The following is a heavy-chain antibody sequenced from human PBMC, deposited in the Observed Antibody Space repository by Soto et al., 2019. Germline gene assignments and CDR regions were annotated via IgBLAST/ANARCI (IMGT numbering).Heavy chain of an antibody. CDR1: GYTFTSYA. J-gene: IGHJ6*03. Sequence: QVQLVQSGAEVKKPGASVKVSCKASGYTFTSYAMHWVRQAPGQRLEWMGWINAGNGNTKYSQKFQGRVTITRDTSASTAYMELSSLRSEDTAVYYCARASGYYTDYYYYYMDVWGKGTTVTSP. D-gene: IGHD3-3*01. CDR2: INAGNGNT. CDR3: ARASGYYTDYYYYYMDV. V-gene: IGHV1-3*01.